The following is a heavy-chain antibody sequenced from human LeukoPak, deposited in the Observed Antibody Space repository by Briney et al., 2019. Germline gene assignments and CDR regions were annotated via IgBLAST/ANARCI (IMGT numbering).Heavy chain of an antibody. V-gene: IGHV4-59*01. J-gene: IGHJ4*02. CDR3: ARVRVSSGSHPWYFDY. Sequence: PSVTLSLTCTVSRGSISSYYWSWIRQPPGQGLEWIGYIYYSGSTDYNPSLKSRVNISVDTSKNQFSLKLSSVTAADTAVYFCARVRVSSGSHPWYFDYWGQGTLVTVSS. CDR2: IYYSGST. CDR1: RGSISSYY. D-gene: IGHD3-22*01.